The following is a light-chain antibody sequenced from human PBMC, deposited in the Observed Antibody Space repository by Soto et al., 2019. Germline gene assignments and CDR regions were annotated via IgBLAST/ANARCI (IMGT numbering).Light chain of an antibody. J-gene: IGLJ1*01. V-gene: IGLV2-14*03. CDR2: DVS. CDR3: GSFTSSDTDV. CDR1: SSDVGFSNY. Sequence: QSVLTQPASVSGSPGQSLPISCTGTSSDVGFSNYIFWYQQHPGKAPKLIISDVSNRPSGVSNRFSGSKSANTASLTISGLQAEDEADYYCGSFTSSDTDVFGSGTKVTVL.